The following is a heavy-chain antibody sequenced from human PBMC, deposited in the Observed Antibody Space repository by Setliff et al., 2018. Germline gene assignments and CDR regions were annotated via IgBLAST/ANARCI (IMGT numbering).Heavy chain of an antibody. CDR1: GYTFTNYG. J-gene: IGHJ4*02. CDR2: ISAYDGNT. D-gene: IGHD6-19*01. V-gene: IGHV1-18*01. CDR3: ARTPPNRGLSNGWYVDY. Sequence: ASVKVSCKAFGYTFTNYGITWVRQAPGQGLEWMAWISAYDGNTKYTLKLQGRVTLTTDTPTTTAYMDLRGLRSDDTAVYYCARTPPNRGLSNGWYVDYWGQGALVTVSS.